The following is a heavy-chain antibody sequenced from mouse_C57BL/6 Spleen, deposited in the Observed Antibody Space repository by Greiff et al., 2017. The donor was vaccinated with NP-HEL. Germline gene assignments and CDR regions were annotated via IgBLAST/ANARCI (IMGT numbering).Heavy chain of an antibody. CDR3: ARDRYDGYFAMDY. J-gene: IGHJ4*01. D-gene: IGHD2-3*01. Sequence: QVQLQQSGAELVKPGASVKISCKASGYAFSSYWMNWVKQRPGKGLEWIGQIYPGDGDTNYNGKFKGKATLTADKSSSTAYMQLSSLTSEDSAVYFCARDRYDGYFAMDYWGQGTSVTVSS. CDR1: GYAFSSYW. V-gene: IGHV1-80*01. CDR2: IYPGDGDT.